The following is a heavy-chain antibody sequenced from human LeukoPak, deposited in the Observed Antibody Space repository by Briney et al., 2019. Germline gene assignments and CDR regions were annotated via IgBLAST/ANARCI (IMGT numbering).Heavy chain of an antibody. CDR3: VRAPPRAYCSSTSCYRYYYYYMDV. J-gene: IGHJ6*03. D-gene: IGHD2-2*01. V-gene: IGHV1-8*03. Sequence: ASVKVSCKASGYTFTSYDINWVRPATGQGLEWMGWMNPNSGNTGYAQKFQGRVTITRNTSISTAYMELSRLRSDDTAVYYCVRAPPRAYCSSTSCYRYYYYYMDVWGKGTTVTVSS. CDR2: MNPNSGNT. CDR1: GYTFTSYD.